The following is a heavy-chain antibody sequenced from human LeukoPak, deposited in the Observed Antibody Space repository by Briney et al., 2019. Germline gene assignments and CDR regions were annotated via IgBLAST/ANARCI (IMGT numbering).Heavy chain of an antibody. Sequence: ASVKVSCKASGYTFTSYDINWVRQATGQGLEWMGWVNPNSGNTGYAQKFQGRVTMTRNTSISTAYMELSSLRSEDTAVYYCARYQTGDDDAFDIWGQGTMVTVSS. CDR3: ARYQTGDDDAFDI. CDR1: GYTFTSYD. V-gene: IGHV1-8*01. D-gene: IGHD7-27*01. CDR2: VNPNSGNT. J-gene: IGHJ3*02.